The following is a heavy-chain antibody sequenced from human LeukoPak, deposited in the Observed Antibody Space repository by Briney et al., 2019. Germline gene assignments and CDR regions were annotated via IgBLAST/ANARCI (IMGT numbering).Heavy chain of an antibody. D-gene: IGHD3-22*01. CDR1: GGSISSGGYY. CDR2: IYYCGST. V-gene: IGHV4-31*03. CDR3: ARGTDSSGMNPAFDI. Sequence: PSETLSLTCTVSGGSISSGGYYWSWIRQHPGKGLEWIGYIYYCGSTYYNPSLKSRVTISVDTSKNQFSLKLSSVTAADTAVYYCARGTDSSGMNPAFDIWGQGTMVTVSS. J-gene: IGHJ3*02.